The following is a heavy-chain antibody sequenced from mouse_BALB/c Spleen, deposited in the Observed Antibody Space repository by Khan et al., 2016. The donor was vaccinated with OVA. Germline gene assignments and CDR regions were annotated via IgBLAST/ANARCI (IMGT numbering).Heavy chain of an antibody. D-gene: IGHD3-1*01. Sequence: QMQLEESGPGLVAPSQSLSITCTVSGFSLTDYGVSWIRQPPGKGLEWLGVIWGGGSTYYNSALKSRLSISKDNSKSQVFLKMNNLQTDDTAMYYWAKGLWSYYFALDYWVQGTSVTVSS. CDR3: AKGLWSYYFALDY. CDR2: IWGGGST. V-gene: IGHV2-6-5*01. CDR1: GFSLTDYG. J-gene: IGHJ4*01.